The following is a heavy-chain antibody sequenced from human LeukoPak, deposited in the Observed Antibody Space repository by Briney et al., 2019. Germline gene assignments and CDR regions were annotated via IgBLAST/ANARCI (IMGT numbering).Heavy chain of an antibody. D-gene: IGHD4-17*01. CDR3: ARENYGDYSWLSLGSSAFDI. Sequence: GGSLRLSCAASGFTFSSYGMHWVRQAPGKGLEWVAVIWYDGSNKYYADSVKGRFTISRDNSKNTLYLQMNSLRAEDTAVYYCARENYGDYSWLSLGSSAFDIWGQGTMVTVSS. CDR1: GFTFSSYG. J-gene: IGHJ3*02. CDR2: IWYDGSNK. V-gene: IGHV3-33*01.